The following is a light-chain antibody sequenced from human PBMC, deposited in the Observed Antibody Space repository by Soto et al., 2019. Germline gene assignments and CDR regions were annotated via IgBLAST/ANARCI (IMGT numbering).Light chain of an antibody. J-gene: IGLJ1*01. V-gene: IGLV2-14*01. CDR3: CSYTTRSTYV. CDR2: EVT. CDR1: SRDIGFFNY. Sequence: QSALTQPASVSGSHGQSITISCTGTSRDIGFFNYVSWYQQFPGNAPKLIIFEVTNRPSGVSNRFSASKSGNTASLTISGLQAEDGADYYCCSYTTRSTYVFGTGTKVTVL.